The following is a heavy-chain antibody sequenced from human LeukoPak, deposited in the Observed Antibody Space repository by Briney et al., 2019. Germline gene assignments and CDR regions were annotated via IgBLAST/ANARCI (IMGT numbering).Heavy chain of an antibody. D-gene: IGHD5-18*01. CDR1: GFTISSYW. CDR3: AKDTASSWWYFDL. J-gene: IGHJ2*01. Sequence: PGGSLRLSCAASGFTISSYWMNWVRQAPGKGLEWVSAIGGSGGSTYYADSVKGRFTISRDNSKNTLYLQMNSLRAEDTAVYYCAKDTASSWWYFDLWGRGTLVTVSS. V-gene: IGHV3-23*01. CDR2: IGGSGGST.